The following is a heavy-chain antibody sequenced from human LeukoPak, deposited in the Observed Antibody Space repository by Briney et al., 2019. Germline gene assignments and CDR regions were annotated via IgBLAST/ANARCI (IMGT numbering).Heavy chain of an antibody. CDR3: ARALTGTTGYFDC. CDR1: GGSISSYY. J-gene: IGHJ4*02. Sequence: PSETLSLTCTVSGGSISSYYWSWIRQPPGKGLEWIGYISYSGSTNYNPSLKSRVSISVDTSKNQFSLKLSSVTAADTAVCFCARALTGTTGYFDCWGQGTLVTVSS. V-gene: IGHV4-59*01. D-gene: IGHD1-20*01. CDR2: ISYSGST.